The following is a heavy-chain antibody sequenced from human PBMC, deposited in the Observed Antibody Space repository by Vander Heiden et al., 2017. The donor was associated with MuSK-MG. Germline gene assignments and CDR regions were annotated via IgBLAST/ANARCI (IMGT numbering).Heavy chain of an antibody. CDR3: ARHTDWQQLGSFDF. V-gene: IGHV4-59*08. D-gene: IGHD1-1*01. CDR2: IYYSGST. Sequence: QVQPQEPGPGLVKPSEPLSLTCTDSGGSISNYYWSWIRQSPGKGLEWIGYIYYSGSTNYNPSLKSRVTISVDTSKNQFSLKLSSVTAADTAVYYCARHTDWQQLGSFDFWCQGPLVTVSS. J-gene: IGHJ4*02. CDR1: GGSISNYY.